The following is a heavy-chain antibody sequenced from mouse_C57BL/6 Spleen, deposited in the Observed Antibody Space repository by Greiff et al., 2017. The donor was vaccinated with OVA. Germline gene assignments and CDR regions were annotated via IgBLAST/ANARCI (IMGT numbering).Heavy chain of an antibody. J-gene: IGHJ3*01. CDR2: IYPGNSDT. CDR3: TRLSGFAY. CDR1: GYTFTSYW. Sequence: VQLQQSGTVLARPGASVKMSCKTSGYTFTSYWLHWVKQRPGQGLLWLGAIYPGNSDTSYNQKFKGKAKLTAVTSASTAYMELSSLTNEDSAVYYCTRLSGFAYWGQGTLVTVSA. V-gene: IGHV1-5*01.